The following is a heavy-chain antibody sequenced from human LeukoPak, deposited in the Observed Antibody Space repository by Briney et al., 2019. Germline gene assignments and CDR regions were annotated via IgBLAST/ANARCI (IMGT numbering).Heavy chain of an antibody. Sequence: SETLSLTCTVSGXSISSSSYYWGWIRQPPGKGLEWIGSIYYSGSTNYNPSLKSRVTVSVDTSKNQFSLKLSSVTAADTAVYYCARGAGNYYFYGMDVWGQGTTVTVSS. CDR2: IYYSGST. CDR3: ARGAGNYYFYGMDV. CDR1: GXSISSSSYY. V-gene: IGHV4-39*07. J-gene: IGHJ6*02.